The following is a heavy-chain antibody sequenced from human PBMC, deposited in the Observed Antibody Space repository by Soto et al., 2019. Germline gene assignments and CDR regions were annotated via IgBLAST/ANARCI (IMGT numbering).Heavy chain of an antibody. CDR3: ARAQGDYYYYYYMDV. CDR1: SGSISSSNW. D-gene: IGHD1-26*01. Sequence: SETLYLTCAVSSGSISSSNWWSWVRHPPGKGLEWIGEIYHSGSTNYNPSLKSRVTISVDKSKNQFSLKLSSVTAADTAVYYCARAQGDYYYYYYMDVWGKGTTVTVSS. V-gene: IGHV4-4*02. CDR2: IYHSGST. J-gene: IGHJ6*03.